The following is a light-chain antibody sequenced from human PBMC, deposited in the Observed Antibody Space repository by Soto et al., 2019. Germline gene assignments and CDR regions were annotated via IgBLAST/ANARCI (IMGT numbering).Light chain of an antibody. CDR1: SSDVGTYNY. Sequence: QSALTQPASVSGSPGQSITISCTGTSSDVGTYNYVSWYQQHPGKAPKLMIYEVSNRPSGVSNRSSGSKSGNTASLTISGLQAEDEADYYCSSYTSSSTLVFGGGTKLTVL. V-gene: IGLV2-14*01. J-gene: IGLJ3*02. CDR2: EVS. CDR3: SSYTSSSTLV.